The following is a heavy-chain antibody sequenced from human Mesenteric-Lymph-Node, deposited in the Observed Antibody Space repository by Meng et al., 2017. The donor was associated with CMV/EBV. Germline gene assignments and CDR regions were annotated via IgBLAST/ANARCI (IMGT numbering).Heavy chain of an antibody. CDR2: VYHSGTN. CDR1: GGSISSSNYY. J-gene: IGHJ4*02. Sequence: SETLSLTCTVSGGSISSSNYYWGWIRQPPGKGLEWIGSVYHSGTNYYRPSPTSRVTISIDTSKNQFSLNLNSVTAADTAVCYCAREFYDTLTGYSHYFDSWGQGMLVTVSS. V-gene: IGHV4-39*07. CDR3: AREFYDTLTGYSHYFDS. D-gene: IGHD3-9*01.